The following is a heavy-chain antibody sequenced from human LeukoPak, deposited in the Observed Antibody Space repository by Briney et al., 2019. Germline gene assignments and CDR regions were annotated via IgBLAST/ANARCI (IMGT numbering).Heavy chain of an antibody. D-gene: IGHD3-9*01. CDR3: ARPVKRYIDSYHYMDV. V-gene: IGHV4-59*08. J-gene: IGHJ6*03. CDR1: GCSISSYY. CDR2: ISDSGST. Sequence: PSETLSLTCTVSGCSISSYYWSWIRQPPGKGLEWIGYISDSGSTNYNPSLKGRVTIFADTSKNQFSLRLSSVTAADTAVYFCARPVKRYIDSYHYMDVWGKGTTVTVSS.